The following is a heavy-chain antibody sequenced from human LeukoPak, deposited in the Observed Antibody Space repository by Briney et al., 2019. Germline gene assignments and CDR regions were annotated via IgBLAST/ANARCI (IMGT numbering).Heavy chain of an antibody. CDR3: ARASDCSGGSCPISY. Sequence: SVKVSCKASGGTFSSYAISWVRQAPGQGLEWMGRIIPIFGTANYEQKFQGRVTITTDESTSTAYLELSSLRSDDTAVYYCARASDCSGGSCPISYWGQGTLVTVSS. J-gene: IGHJ4*02. CDR1: GGTFSSYA. D-gene: IGHD2-15*01. CDR2: IIPIFGTA. V-gene: IGHV1-69*05.